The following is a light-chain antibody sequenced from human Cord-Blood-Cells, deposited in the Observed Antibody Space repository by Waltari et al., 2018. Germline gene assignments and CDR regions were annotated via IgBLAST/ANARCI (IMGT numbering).Light chain of an antibody. V-gene: IGLV2-23*01. Sequence: QSALTQPASVSVSPGQSITISCTGTSSDVGSYNLVSWYQQHPGKAPKLMIYEGSKRPSGVSNRFSGSKSGNTASLTISGLQAEDEADYYCCSYAPWVFGGGTKLTVL. CDR1: SSDVGSYNL. CDR2: EGS. J-gene: IGLJ3*02. CDR3: CSYAPWV.